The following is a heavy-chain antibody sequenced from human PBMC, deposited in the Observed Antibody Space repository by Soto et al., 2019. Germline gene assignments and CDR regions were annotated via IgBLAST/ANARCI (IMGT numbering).Heavy chain of an antibody. V-gene: IGHV1-8*01. Sequence: ASVKVSCKASGYTFTSYDINWVRQATGQGLEWMGWMNPNSGNTGYAQKFQGRVTMTRNTSISTAYMELSSLRFEDTAVYYFSRLFDFWSGYYKKYYYMDVWGKGTTVTVSS. CDR3: SRLFDFWSGYYKKYYYMDV. D-gene: IGHD3-3*01. CDR1: GYTFTSYD. J-gene: IGHJ6*03. CDR2: MNPNSGNT.